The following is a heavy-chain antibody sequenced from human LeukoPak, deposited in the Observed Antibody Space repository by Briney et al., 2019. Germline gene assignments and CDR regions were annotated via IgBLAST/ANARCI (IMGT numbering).Heavy chain of an antibody. CDR2: IYYSRNT. Sequence: SETLSLTCTVSGGSISSSAFHWGWIRQPPGKGLEWIGSIYYSRNTYYNPSLKSRVTISVDTSKNQFSLNLTSVTAADTAVYYCARVPRSGYSYGGHVGYWGQGTLVTVSS. V-gene: IGHV4-39*01. CDR3: ARVPRSGYSYGGHVGY. D-gene: IGHD5-18*01. CDR1: GGSISSSAFH. J-gene: IGHJ4*02.